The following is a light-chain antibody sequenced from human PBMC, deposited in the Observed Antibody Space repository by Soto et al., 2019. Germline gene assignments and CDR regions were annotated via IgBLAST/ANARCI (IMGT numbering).Light chain of an antibody. Sequence: DIHMTQSPSSLYANVGGRFTIASRTSQSISLYLNWYQQIPGKAPKLRSDASSNLHTGVPSRFSGSASWTDFTLTSSSLPPEDSATYDCQQTSRNPRTVGQGTKVEIK. V-gene: IGKV1-39*01. CDR1: QSISLY. CDR3: QQTSRNPRT. CDR2: ASS. J-gene: IGKJ1*01.